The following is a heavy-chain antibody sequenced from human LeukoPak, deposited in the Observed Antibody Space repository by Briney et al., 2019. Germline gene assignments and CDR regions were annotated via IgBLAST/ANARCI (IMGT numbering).Heavy chain of an antibody. CDR1: GGTFSSYA. CDR2: IIPIFGTA. Sequence: SVKVSCKASGGTFSSYAISWVRQAPGQGLEWMGGIIPIFGTANYAQKFQGRVTITADESTSTAYMELSSLRSEDTAVYYCARVASGCGYGNGFDYWGQGTLVTVSS. J-gene: IGHJ4*02. D-gene: IGHD5-18*01. V-gene: IGHV1-69*13. CDR3: ARVASGCGYGNGFDY.